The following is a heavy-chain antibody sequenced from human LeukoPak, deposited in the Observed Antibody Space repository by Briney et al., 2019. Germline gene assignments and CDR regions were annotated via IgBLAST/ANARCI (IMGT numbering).Heavy chain of an antibody. CDR1: GGSLSSHY. CDR2: IYYSGST. CDR3: ARGEGVTDYYYYYYMDV. Sequence: SETLSLTCTVSGGSLSSHYWSWIRQPPGKGLEWIGYIYYSGSTNYNPSLKSRVTISVDTPKNQFSLKLSSVTAADTAVYYCARGEGVTDYYYYYYMDVWGKGTTVTVSS. V-gene: IGHV4-59*11. D-gene: IGHD5-18*01. J-gene: IGHJ6*03.